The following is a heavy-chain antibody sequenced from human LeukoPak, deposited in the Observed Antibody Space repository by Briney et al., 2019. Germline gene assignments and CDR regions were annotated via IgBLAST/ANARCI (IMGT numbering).Heavy chain of an antibody. D-gene: IGHD6-13*01. CDR3: AKERQRVAAAGTGALPDY. CDR1: GFSFSSYG. V-gene: IGHV3-30*02. Sequence: GGSPRLSCAASGFSFSSYGMHWVRQAPGKGLEWVAFIRYDGSKKYYADSVKGRFTISRDTSKNTLYLQMKSLRAEDTAVYYCAKERQRVAAAGTGALPDYWGQGTLVTVSS. CDR2: IRYDGSKK. J-gene: IGHJ4*02.